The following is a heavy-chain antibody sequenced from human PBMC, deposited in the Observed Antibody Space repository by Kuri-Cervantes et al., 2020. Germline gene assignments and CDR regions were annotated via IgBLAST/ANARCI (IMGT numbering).Heavy chain of an antibody. V-gene: IGHV3-74*01. CDR1: GFTFTSYW. D-gene: IGHD3-10*01. CDR3: ARGEGAGY. Sequence: GESLKISCEASGFTFTSYWMHWVRQAPGRGLVWVSHIKSDGSSTRYADSAKGRFTISRDNAKNTLYLQMNSLRAEDTAVYYCARGEGAGYWGQGTLVTVSS. CDR2: IKSDGSST. J-gene: IGHJ4*02.